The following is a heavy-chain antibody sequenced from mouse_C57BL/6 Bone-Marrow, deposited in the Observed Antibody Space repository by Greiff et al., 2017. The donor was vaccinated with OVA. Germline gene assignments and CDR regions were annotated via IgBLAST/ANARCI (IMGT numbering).Heavy chain of an antibody. CDR2: INPYNGGT. V-gene: IGHV1-19*01. Sequence: VQLQQSGPVLVKPGASVKMSCKASGYTFTDYYMNWVKQSHGKSLEWIGVINPYNGGTSYNQKFKGKATLTVDKSSSTAYMELNSLTSEDSAVYYCARWGPWAWCAYWGQGTLVTVSA. D-gene: IGHD3-3*01. CDR3: ARWGPWAWCAY. CDR1: GYTFTDYY. J-gene: IGHJ3*01.